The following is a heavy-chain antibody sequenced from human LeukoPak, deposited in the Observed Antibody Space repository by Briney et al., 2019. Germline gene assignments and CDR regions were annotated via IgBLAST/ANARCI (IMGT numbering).Heavy chain of an antibody. D-gene: IGHD3-10*01. J-gene: IGHJ6*03. CDR2: INPSGGST. CDR1: GYTFTSYY. Sequence: ASVKVSCKASGYTFTSYYMHWVRQAPGQGLEWMGIINPSGGSTSYAQKFQGRVTMTRDMSTSTAYMELSSLRSEDTAVYYCARDGGQRPLYYYGSEPHRGSYYYYMDVWGKGTTVTISS. V-gene: IGHV1-46*01. CDR3: ARDGGQRPLYYYGSEPHRGSYYYYMDV.